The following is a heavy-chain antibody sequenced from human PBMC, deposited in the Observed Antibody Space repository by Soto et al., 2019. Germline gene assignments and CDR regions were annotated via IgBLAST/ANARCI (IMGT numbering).Heavy chain of an antibody. V-gene: IGHV3-21*06. J-gene: IGHJ4*02. CDR2: ISSTTNYI. CDR3: ARESEDLTSNFDY. Sequence: GGSLRLSCAASGFTFTMYSMNWVRQAPGKGLEWVLSISSTTNYIYYGDSMKGRFTISRDNAKNSLYLEMNSLRAEDTAVYYCARESEDLTSNFDYWGQGTLVTVSS. CDR1: GFTFTMYS.